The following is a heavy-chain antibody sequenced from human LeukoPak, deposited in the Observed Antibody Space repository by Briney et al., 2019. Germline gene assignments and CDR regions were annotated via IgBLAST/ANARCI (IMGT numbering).Heavy chain of an antibody. V-gene: IGHV3-23*01. J-gene: IGHJ3*01. CDR1: GFTFSSYA. CDR3: AKGGLIAVAGFY. D-gene: IGHD6-19*01. CDR2: ISGSGGST. Sequence: GGSLRLSCAASGFTFSSYAMSWVRQAPGKGLEWVSAISGSGGSTYYADSVKGRFTISRDNSKNTLHLQMNSLRAEDTAVYYCAKGGLIAVAGFYWGQGTMVTVSS.